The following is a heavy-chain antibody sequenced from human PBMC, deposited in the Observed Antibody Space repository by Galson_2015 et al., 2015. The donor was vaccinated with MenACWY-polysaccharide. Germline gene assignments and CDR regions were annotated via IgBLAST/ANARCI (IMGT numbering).Heavy chain of an antibody. CDR2: MSSNGRA. J-gene: IGHJ5*01. D-gene: IGHD1-26*01. CDR3: AREPTYSGSFGWFDS. V-gene: IGHV4-61*01. Sequence: SETLSLTCTVSGGSVSSITDYWSWLRQPPGKGLEWIGYMSSNGRANQNPSLKSRVNISIDTSKNQFSLRLSSVTAADTAMYYCAREPTYSGSFGWFDSWGQGTLVTVSS. CDR1: GGSVSSITDY.